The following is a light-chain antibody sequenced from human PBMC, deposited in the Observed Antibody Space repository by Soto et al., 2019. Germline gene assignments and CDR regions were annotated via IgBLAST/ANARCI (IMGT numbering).Light chain of an antibody. J-gene: IGKJ5*01. CDR3: QQSYTTPVT. V-gene: IGKV1-39*01. Sequence: DIQMTQSPSSLSASVTDKVTITCRASQSLSTYLNWYQQKPGQAPQLLIYSASNLQSGVPSRFSGSGSGTEFTLTISSLQPEDFAAYYCQQSYTTPVTFGQGTRLEIK. CDR1: QSLSTY. CDR2: SAS.